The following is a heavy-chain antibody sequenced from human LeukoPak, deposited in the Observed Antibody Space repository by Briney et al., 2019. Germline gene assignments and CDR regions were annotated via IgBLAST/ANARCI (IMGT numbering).Heavy chain of an antibody. D-gene: IGHD2-15*01. V-gene: IGHV3-73*01. CDR1: GFTFSGSA. CDR2: IRSTANGYAT. CDR3: VTDPGYCSSGSCYTFDQ. Sequence: GGSLRLSCAASGFTFSGSALHWVRQASGKGLEWVGRIRSTANGYATAYAASVKGRFTISRDNSKNTLFLVMKSLTPEDTAMYYCVTDPGYCSSGSCYTFDQWGQGILVTVSS. J-gene: IGHJ4*02.